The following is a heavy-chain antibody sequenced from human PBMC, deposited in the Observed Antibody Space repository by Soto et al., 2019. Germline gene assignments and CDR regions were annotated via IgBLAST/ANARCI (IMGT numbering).Heavy chain of an antibody. Sequence: SETLSLTCAVYGGCFSGYYWSWIRQPPGKGLEWIGEINHSGSTNYNPSLKSRVTISVDTSKNQFSLKLSSVTAADTAVYYCAESGYDYDFDYWGQGTLVTVSS. CDR2: INHSGST. V-gene: IGHV4-34*01. J-gene: IGHJ4*02. CDR3: AESGYDYDFDY. D-gene: IGHD5-12*01. CDR1: GGCFSGYY.